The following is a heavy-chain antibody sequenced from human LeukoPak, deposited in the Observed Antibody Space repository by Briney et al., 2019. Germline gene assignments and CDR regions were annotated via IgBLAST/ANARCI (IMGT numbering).Heavy chain of an antibody. J-gene: IGHJ5*02. D-gene: IGHD3-10*01. V-gene: IGHV4-34*01. CDR3: ARRGPPRTMLRGVKSGWFDP. CDR1: GGSSTNYF. Sequence: SETLSLTCVLYGGSSTNYFWSWIRQPPGKGLEWIGEINRSASTNYNPPLKSRVTISIDTSKNQFSLKLSFVTAADTAVYYCARRGPPRTMLRGVKSGWFDPWGQGTLVTVSS. CDR2: INRSAST.